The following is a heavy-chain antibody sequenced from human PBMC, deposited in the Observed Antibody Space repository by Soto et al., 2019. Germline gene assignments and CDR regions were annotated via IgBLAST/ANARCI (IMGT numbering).Heavy chain of an antibody. Sequence: PSETLSLTCTVSGGSISSYYWSWIRQPPGKGLEWIGYIYYSGRTNYSPSLKSRVTISVDTSKNQFSLNLSSVTAADTAVYYCARDYGDYVVDYWGQGTLVTVSS. V-gene: IGHV4-59*01. CDR3: ARDYGDYVVDY. CDR2: IYYSGRT. CDR1: GGSISSYY. J-gene: IGHJ4*02. D-gene: IGHD4-17*01.